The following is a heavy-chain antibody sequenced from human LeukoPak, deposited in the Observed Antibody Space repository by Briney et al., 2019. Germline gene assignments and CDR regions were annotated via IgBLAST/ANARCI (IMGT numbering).Heavy chain of an antibody. CDR1: GGSIRSNY. J-gene: IGHJ4*02. Sequence: SETLSLTCTVSGGSIRSNYWSWIRQPPGKGLEWIGYIYHSGSTNYNPSLNSRVTISVDTSKKEFSLKQSSVTAADTAVYYCARVMGDGYKSAFDYWGQGTLVTVSS. V-gene: IGHV4-59*01. CDR3: ARVMGDGYKSAFDY. CDR2: IYHSGST. D-gene: IGHD5-24*01.